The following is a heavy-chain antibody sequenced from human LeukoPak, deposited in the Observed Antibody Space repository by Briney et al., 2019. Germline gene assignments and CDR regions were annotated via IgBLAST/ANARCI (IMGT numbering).Heavy chain of an antibody. CDR2: IYYSGST. D-gene: IGHD5-24*01. J-gene: IGHJ4*02. V-gene: IGHV4-59*12. CDR1: GGSISSYY. CDR3: ASRRSDRRRDGYNWVHFDY. Sequence: SETLSLTGTVSGGSISSYYWSWIRQPPGKGLEWIGYIYYSGSTNYNPSLKSRVTISVDTSRNQFSLKLSSVTAADTAVYYCASRRSDRRRDGYNWVHFDYWGQGTLVTVSS.